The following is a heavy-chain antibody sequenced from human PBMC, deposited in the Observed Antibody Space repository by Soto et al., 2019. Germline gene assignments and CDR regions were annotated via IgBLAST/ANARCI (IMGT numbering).Heavy chain of an antibody. D-gene: IGHD2-2*02. J-gene: IGHJ6*02. V-gene: IGHV5-10-1*01. CDR2: IDPSDSYT. Sequence: AGESLKISCKGSGYSFTSYWISWVRQMPGKGLEGMGRIDPSDSYTNYSPSFQGHVTISADKSISTAYLQWSSLKASDTAMYYCARQLVVPAAIVSYGMDVWGQGTTVTVSS. CDR1: GYSFTSYW. CDR3: ARQLVVPAAIVSYGMDV.